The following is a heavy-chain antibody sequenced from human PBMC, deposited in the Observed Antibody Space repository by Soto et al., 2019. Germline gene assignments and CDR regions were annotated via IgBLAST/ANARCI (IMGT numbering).Heavy chain of an antibody. CDR1: GGSISSDDYY. J-gene: IGHJ4*02. CDR2: IHSSGSI. D-gene: IGHD3-22*01. Sequence: QVQLQESGPGQVQPSKTLSLTCTVSGGSISSDDYYWSWIRQAPGRGLEWIGYIHSSGSIYYNPSLKSRATMSIDTARNQFSLKVSSVTVADTAVYYCAKSRYSDSSGDFYDYWGQGTLVTVSS. V-gene: IGHV4-30-4*01. CDR3: AKSRYSDSSGDFYDY.